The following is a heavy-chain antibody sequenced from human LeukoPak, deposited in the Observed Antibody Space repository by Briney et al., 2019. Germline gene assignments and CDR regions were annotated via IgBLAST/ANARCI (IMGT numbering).Heavy chain of an antibody. D-gene: IGHD2-2*02. CDR1: GYTFTSYG. V-gene: IGHV1-18*01. J-gene: IGHJ4*02. CDR2: INAYNGNT. Sequence: ASVKVSCKASGYTFTSYGISWVRQAPGQGLEWMGWINAYNGNTNYAQKLQGRVTMTTNTSTSTAYMELRSLRSDDTAVYYCARVRHKTGMGCSGSSCYRGGYGYWGERPRVTVS. CDR3: ARVRHKTGMGCSGSSCYRGGYGY.